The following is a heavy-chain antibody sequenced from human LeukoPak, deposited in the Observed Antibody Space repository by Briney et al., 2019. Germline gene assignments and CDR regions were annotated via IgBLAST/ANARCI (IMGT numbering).Heavy chain of an antibody. CDR2: IYSGGST. D-gene: IGHD3-22*01. CDR3: ARYITMIVGAVGY. J-gene: IGHJ4*02. V-gene: IGHV3-53*01. Sequence: GGSLRLSCAASGFTVSTNYMTWVRQAPGKGLEWVSVIYSGGSTYYSDSVKGRFTISRDNSKNTLYPQMNSLRAEDTAVHYCARYITMIVGAVGYWGQGTLVTVSS. CDR1: GFTVSTNY.